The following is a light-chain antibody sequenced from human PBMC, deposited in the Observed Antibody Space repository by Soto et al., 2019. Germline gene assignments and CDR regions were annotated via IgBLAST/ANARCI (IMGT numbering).Light chain of an antibody. V-gene: IGKV3-11*01. CDR1: QSVSDY. CDR3: DQRRIWPLYT. J-gene: IGKJ2*01. CDR2: DAS. Sequence: EIVLTQSPATLSLSPGERATLSCRASQSVSDYLAWYQQKPGQAPRLLIYDASNRATGIPARFSGSGFGTDFTLTISSLEPEDFAVYYCDQRRIWPLYTFGQVTNVDIX.